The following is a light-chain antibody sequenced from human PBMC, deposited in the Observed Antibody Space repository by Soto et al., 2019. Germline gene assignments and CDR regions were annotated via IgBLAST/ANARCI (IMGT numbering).Light chain of an antibody. CDR2: GAS. CDR3: QQYNSRLT. CDR1: QSVGSN. J-gene: IGKJ4*01. V-gene: IGKV3D-15*01. Sequence: EIVMTQSPDTLSVSPGERATLSCRASQSVGSNLAGYQQKPGQAPRLLIYGASTRATGISARFSGSGSGTEFTLTLSSLQSEAFAVYYCQQYNSRLTLGGGTTGDIK.